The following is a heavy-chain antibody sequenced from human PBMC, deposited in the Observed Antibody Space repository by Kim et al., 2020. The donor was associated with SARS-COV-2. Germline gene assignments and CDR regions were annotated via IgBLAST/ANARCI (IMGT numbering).Heavy chain of an antibody. CDR3: AKDKKYYYFDTSGPLTSGLDY. CDR1: ELTFTSYA. Sequence: GGSLRLSCAASELTFTSYAMSWVRQAPGKGLEWVSAVSGSGGSTYYADSVKGRFTISRDNFKNTLYLQMNSLRADDTAVYYCAKDKKYYYFDTSGPLTSGLDYWGQGAVVTVSS. V-gene: IGHV3-23*01. D-gene: IGHD3-22*01. J-gene: IGHJ4*02. CDR2: VSGSGGST.